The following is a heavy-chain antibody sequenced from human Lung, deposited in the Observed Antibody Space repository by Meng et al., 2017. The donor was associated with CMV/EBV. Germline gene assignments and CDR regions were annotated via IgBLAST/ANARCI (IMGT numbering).Heavy chain of an antibody. V-gene: IGHV3-74*01. CDR1: GFTFSSYW. CDR2: INSDGSST. CDR3: ARGEDIVVENWFDP. D-gene: IGHD2-15*01. Sequence: LXCAASGFTFSSYWMHWVRQAPGKGLVWVSRINSDGSSTSYADSVKGRFTISRDNAKNTLYLQMNSLRAEDTAVYYCARGEDIVVENWFDPWGQGPLVTVSS. J-gene: IGHJ5*02.